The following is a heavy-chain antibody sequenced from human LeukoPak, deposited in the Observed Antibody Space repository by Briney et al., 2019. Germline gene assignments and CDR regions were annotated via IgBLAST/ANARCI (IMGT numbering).Heavy chain of an antibody. Sequence: GGSLRLSCAASGFTFSSYSMNWVRQAPGKGLEWVSSISSSSSYIYYADSVKGRFTISRDNSKNTLYLQMNSLRAEDTAVYYCARSTVTTGDYWGQGTLVTVSS. V-gene: IGHV3-21*01. CDR1: GFTFSSYS. CDR2: ISSSSSYI. CDR3: ARSTVTTGDY. D-gene: IGHD4-17*01. J-gene: IGHJ4*02.